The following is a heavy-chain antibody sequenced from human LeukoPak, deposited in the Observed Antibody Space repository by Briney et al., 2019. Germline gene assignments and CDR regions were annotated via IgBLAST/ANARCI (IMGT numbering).Heavy chain of an antibody. CDR3: ASNEKRTYCSSTSCSYFDY. V-gene: IGHV1-2*02. J-gene: IGHJ4*02. Sequence: ASVKVSCKASGYTFTGYYMHWVRQAPGQGLEWMGWINPNSGGTNYAQKFQGRVTMTRDTSISTAYMELSRLRSDDTAVYYCASNEKRTYCSSTSCSYFDYWGQGTLVTVSS. CDR2: INPNSGGT. CDR1: GYTFTGYY. D-gene: IGHD2-2*01.